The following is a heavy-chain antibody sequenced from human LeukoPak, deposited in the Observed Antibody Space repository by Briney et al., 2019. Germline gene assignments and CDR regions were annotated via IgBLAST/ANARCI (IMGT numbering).Heavy chain of an antibody. D-gene: IGHD6-25*01. Sequence: SETLSLTCTVSGGSISSYYWSWIRQPPGKGLEWIGSLYYSGNTNYNPSLKSRVTISLDTSKNQFSLKLSSVTAADTAVYYCAREGGFYRPLDYSGQGTLVTVSS. CDR3: AREGGFYRPLDY. V-gene: IGHV4-59*12. CDR1: GGSISSYY. J-gene: IGHJ4*02. CDR2: LYYSGNT.